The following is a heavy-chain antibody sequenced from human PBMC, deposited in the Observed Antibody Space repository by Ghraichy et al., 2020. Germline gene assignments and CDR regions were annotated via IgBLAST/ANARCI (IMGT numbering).Heavy chain of an antibody. V-gene: IGHV1-69*06. CDR3: ARDRPRGGDYWYYFDY. CDR1: GGTFSSYA. D-gene: IGHD2-21*02. J-gene: IGHJ4*02. Sequence: SVKVSCKASGGTFSSYAISWVRQAPGQGLEWMGGIIPIFGTANYAQKFQGRVTITADKSTSTAYMELSSLRSEDTAVYYCARDRPRGGDYWYYFDYWGQGTLVTVSS. CDR2: IIPIFGTA.